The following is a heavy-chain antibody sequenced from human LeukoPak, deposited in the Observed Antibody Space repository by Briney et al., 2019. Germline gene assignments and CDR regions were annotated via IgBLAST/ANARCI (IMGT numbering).Heavy chain of an antibody. Sequence: ASVKVSCKASGYTFTGYYMHWVRQAPGQGLEWMGCINPNSGGTNYAQKFQGRVTMTRDTSISTAYMELSRLRSDDTAVYYCARGPRNYDILTGHPGDWGQGTLVTVSS. CDR3: ARGPRNYDILTGHPGD. CDR2: INPNSGGT. D-gene: IGHD3-9*01. J-gene: IGHJ4*02. CDR1: GYTFTGYY. V-gene: IGHV1-2*02.